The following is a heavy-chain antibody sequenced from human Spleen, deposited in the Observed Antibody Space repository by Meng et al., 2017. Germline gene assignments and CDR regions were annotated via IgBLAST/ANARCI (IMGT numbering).Heavy chain of an antibody. D-gene: IGHD4-11*01. V-gene: IGHV4-34*01. J-gene: IGHJ4*02. CDR3: ARGPTTMAHDFDY. CDR2: INHSGST. CDR1: GGSFSDYY. Sequence: SETLSLTCVVSGGSFSDYYWSWIRQPPGKWLEWIGEINHSGSTNYNPSLESRATISVDTSQNHLSLKLSSVTAADSAVYYCARGPTTMAHDFDYWGQGTLVTVSS.